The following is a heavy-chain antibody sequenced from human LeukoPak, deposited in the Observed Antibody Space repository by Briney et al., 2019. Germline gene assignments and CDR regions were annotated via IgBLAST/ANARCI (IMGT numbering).Heavy chain of an antibody. CDR3: ARQVGDYGDYAHDY. CDR2: ISYDGSNK. J-gene: IGHJ4*02. CDR1: GFTFSSYA. V-gene: IGHV3-30*04. D-gene: IGHD4-17*01. Sequence: PGGSLRLSCAASGFTFSSYAMHWVRRAPGKGLEWVAVISYDGSNKYYADSVKGRFTISRDNSKNTLYLQMNSLTAEDTAVYYCARQVGDYGDYAHDYWGQGTLVTVSS.